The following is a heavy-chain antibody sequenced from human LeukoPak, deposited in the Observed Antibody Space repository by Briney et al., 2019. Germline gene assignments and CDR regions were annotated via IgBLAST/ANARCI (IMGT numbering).Heavy chain of an antibody. J-gene: IGHJ4*02. Sequence: PGGSLRLSCEGSGFTFGAYAMHWVRQPPGKGLEWLALLWYDGSNKYYADSVTGRFAISRDNSINTVFLDMASVTAADTGVYFCARGHSPSHYYLDYWGQGTLVTVSS. CDR3: ARGHSPSHYYLDY. V-gene: IGHV3-30*12. CDR2: LWYDGSNK. D-gene: IGHD6-13*01. CDR1: GFTFGAYA.